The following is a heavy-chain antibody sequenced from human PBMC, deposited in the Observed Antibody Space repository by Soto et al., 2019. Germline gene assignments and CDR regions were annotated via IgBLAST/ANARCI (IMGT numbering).Heavy chain of an antibody. CDR2: IKQAGSEK. D-gene: IGHD3-22*01. CDR3: ARGYYYDSSGYPDY. J-gene: IGHJ4*02. Sequence: LRLSCAASGFTSSDYWMTWVRQAPGKGLEWVANIKQAGSEKYYVDSVKGRFTISTDSAKNSLYLQMNSLRAEDTAVYYCARGYYYDSSGYPDYWGQGTLV. CDR1: GFTSSDYW. V-gene: IGHV3-7*03.